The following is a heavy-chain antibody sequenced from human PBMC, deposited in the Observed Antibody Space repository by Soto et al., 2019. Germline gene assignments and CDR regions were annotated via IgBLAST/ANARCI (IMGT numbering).Heavy chain of an antibody. CDR1: GFIFSRYS. CDR3: ARGSAFIGLAY. CDR2: IGTSGSYI. V-gene: IGHV3-21*01. J-gene: IGHJ4*02. D-gene: IGHD1-26*01. Sequence: SLRLSCAVSGFIFSRYSMNWVRQAPGKGLEWVSSIGTSGSYIYDTDSVKGRFTISRDNTKDSLYLQMNSLRAEDTAIYYCARGSAFIGLAYWGQGTPVTVSS.